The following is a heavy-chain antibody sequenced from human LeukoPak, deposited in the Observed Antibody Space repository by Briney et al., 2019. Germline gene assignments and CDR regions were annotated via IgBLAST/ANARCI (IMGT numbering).Heavy chain of an antibody. CDR3: ARAHYYDSSGLDF. CDR1: GFSFNSHS. CDR2: ISSSSAYI. D-gene: IGHD3-22*01. V-gene: IGHV3-21*01. J-gene: IGHJ4*02. Sequence: GGSLRLSCAASGFSFNSHSMTWVRQAPGKGLECVSSISSSSAYIYYTDSVKGRFTISRDNAKNSLYLQMNSLRAEDTAVYYCARAHYYDSSGLDFWGQGTLVTVSS.